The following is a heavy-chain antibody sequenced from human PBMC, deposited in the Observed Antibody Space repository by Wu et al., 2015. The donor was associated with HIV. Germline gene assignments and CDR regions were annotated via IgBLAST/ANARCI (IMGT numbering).Heavy chain of an antibody. V-gene: IGHV1-8*01. D-gene: IGHD6-19*01. J-gene: IGHJ6*02. CDR3: VRDQQWPTEYYHYYGMDV. CDR1: GYTFTSHD. CDR2: MNPNSGNT. Sequence: QVQLVQSGAEVKKPGASVKVSCKASGYTFTSHDINWVRQATGQGLEWMGWMNPNSGNTGHAQKFQGRVTLTRDTSKSTAYMELRSLRSDDTAVYYCVRDQQWPTEYYHYYGMDVWGQGTTVTVSS.